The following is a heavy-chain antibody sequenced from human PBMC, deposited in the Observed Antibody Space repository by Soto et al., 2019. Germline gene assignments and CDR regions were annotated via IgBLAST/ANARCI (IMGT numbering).Heavy chain of an antibody. Sequence: PSETLSLTGAVSGGSIGSGGYSWSWIRQPPGKGLEWIGYIHQSGGAYYNPSLKSRVTISMDKSKNQFSLKLSSVTAADTAVYYCARSPPSRDSSGYYFIFYFDYWGRGTLVTVSS. CDR3: ARSPPSRDSSGYYFIFYFDY. J-gene: IGHJ4*02. D-gene: IGHD3-22*01. V-gene: IGHV4-30-2*01. CDR2: IHQSGGA. CDR1: GGSIGSGGYS.